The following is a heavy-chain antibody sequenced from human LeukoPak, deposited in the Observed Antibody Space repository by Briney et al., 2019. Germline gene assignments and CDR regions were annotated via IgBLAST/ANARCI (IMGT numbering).Heavy chain of an antibody. CDR2: INPNSGGT. V-gene: IGHV1-2*02. CDR3: ARGEGPVVVPAALPDY. Sequence: ASVKVSCKASGYTFTGYYMHWVRQAPGQGLEWMGWINPNSGGTNYAQKFQGRVTITMDTSISTAYMELSRLRSDDTAVYYCARGEGPVVVPAALPDYWGQGTLVTVSS. D-gene: IGHD2-2*01. CDR1: GYTFTGYY. J-gene: IGHJ4*02.